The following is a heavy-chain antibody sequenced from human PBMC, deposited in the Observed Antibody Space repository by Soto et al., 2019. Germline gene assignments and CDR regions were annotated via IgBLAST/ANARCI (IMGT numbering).Heavy chain of an antibody. CDR2: ISGSGGST. CDR3: AKDGYSSSWDLDNWFDP. CDR1: GFTFSSYA. V-gene: IGHV3-23*01. Sequence: GRSLRLSCAASGFTFSSYAMSWVRQAPGKGLEWVSAISGSGGSTYYADSVKGRFTISRDNSKNTLYLQMNSLRAEDTAVYYCAKDGYSSSWDLDNWFDPWGQGTLVTVSS. D-gene: IGHD6-13*01. J-gene: IGHJ5*02.